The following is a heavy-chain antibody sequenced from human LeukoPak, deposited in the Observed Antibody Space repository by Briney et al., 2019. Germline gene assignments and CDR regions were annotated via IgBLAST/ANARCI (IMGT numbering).Heavy chain of an antibody. Sequence: PGRSLRLSCAASGFTFSSYGMHWVRQAPGKGLEWVAVIWYDGSNKYYADSVKGRFTISRDNSKNTLYLQMNSLRAEDTAVYYCARDDIAAAGTFDYWGQGTLVTVSS. J-gene: IGHJ4*02. V-gene: IGHV3-33*01. CDR2: IWYDGSNK. D-gene: IGHD6-13*01. CDR3: ARDDIAAAGTFDY. CDR1: GFTFSSYG.